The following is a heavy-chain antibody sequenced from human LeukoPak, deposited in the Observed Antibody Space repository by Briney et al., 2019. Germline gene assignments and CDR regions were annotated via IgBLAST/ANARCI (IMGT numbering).Heavy chain of an antibody. CDR1: GFTFSIYA. D-gene: IGHD2-15*01. CDR3: AKWGCSGGNCYPFDF. J-gene: IGHJ4*02. CDR2: ISGRTSST. V-gene: IGHV3-23*01. Sequence: GSLRLSCAASGFTFSIYAMSWVRQAPGKGLEWVSAISGRTSSTYYADSVKGRFTISRDNSKNTLYLQMNNLRVEDTALYYCAKWGCSGGNCYPFDFWGQGTLVTVSS.